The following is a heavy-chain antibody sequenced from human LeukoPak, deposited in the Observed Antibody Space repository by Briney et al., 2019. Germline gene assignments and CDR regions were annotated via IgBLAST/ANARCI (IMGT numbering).Heavy chain of an antibody. CDR1: GGSFSGYY. D-gene: IGHD3-16*01. CDR2: INHSGST. V-gene: IGHV4-34*01. CDR3: ARDLTPYYYGMDV. J-gene: IGHJ6*02. Sequence: PSETLSLTCAVYGGSFSGYYWSWIRQPPGKGLEWIGEINHSGSTNYNPSLKSRVTISVDTSKNQFSLKLSSVTAADTAVYYCARDLTPYYYGMDVWGQGTTVTVSS.